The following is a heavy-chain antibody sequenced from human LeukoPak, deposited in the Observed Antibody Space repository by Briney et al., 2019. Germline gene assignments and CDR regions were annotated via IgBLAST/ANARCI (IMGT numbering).Heavy chain of an antibody. Sequence: GGSLRLSCAASGFDFHDYMMHWVRQPPGKGLEWVSEISCNGDTIGYADSVKGRFIISRDNARRSLYLQMNSLRPEDTAFYYCSSTFGSGSYLHSWGQGTLVTVSS. J-gene: IGHJ5*02. V-gene: IGHV3-9*01. D-gene: IGHD3-10*01. CDR2: ISCNGDTI. CDR1: GFDFHDYM. CDR3: SSTFGSGSYLHS.